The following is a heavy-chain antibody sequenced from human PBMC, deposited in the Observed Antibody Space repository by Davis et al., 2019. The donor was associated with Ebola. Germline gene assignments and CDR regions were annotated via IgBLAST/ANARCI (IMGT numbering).Heavy chain of an antibody. CDR1: GFTFSTYA. D-gene: IGHD2-8*01. CDR3: ARGADIVLLVYAQVVQFDY. CDR2: ISYDGNNK. J-gene: IGHJ4*02. Sequence: GESLKISCAASGFTFSTYAMHWVRQAPGKGLEWGAVISYDGNNKYYADSVKGRFTISRDNSKNTLYLQMNSLRAEDTAVYYCARGADIVLLVYAQVVQFDYWGQGTLVTVSS. V-gene: IGHV3-30*04.